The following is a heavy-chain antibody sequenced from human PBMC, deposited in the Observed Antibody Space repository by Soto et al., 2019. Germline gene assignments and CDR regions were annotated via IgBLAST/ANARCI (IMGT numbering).Heavy chain of an antibody. CDR2: MNPNSGNT. J-gene: IGHJ6*02. V-gene: IGHV1-8*01. CDR1: GYTFTSYD. D-gene: IGHD6-19*01. Sequence: GASVKGSCKASGYTFTSYDINWVRQATGQGLEWMGWMNPNSGNTGYAQKFQGRVTMTRNTSISTAYMELSSLRSEDTAVYYCARGYSSGWSYYYYGMDVWGQGTTVTVSS. CDR3: ARGYSSGWSYYYYGMDV.